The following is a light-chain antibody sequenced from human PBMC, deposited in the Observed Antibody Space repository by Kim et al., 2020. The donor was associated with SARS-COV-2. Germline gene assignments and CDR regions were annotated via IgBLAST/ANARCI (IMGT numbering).Light chain of an antibody. CDR3: QQYNSYSRA. J-gene: IGKJ1*01. CDR1: QSISNG. Sequence: DIQMTQSPSTLSASVGDRVTITCRASQSISNGLAWYQQKPGKAPKLLIYKASTLESGVPSRFSGSGSGTEFTLTISSLQPDDFATYYCQQYNSYSRAFGQGTKVDIK. CDR2: KAS. V-gene: IGKV1-5*03.